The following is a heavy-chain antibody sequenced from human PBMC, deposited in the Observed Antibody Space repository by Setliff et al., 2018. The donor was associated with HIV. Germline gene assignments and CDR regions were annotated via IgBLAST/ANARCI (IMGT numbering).Heavy chain of an antibody. J-gene: IGHJ4*02. Sequence: GASVKVSCKASGYTFTTYYIHWVRQAPGQGLEWLGVINPSGGSTSYAQEFQVRVTMTRNTSISTAYMELISLTSDDTAIYFCARGLRAYLGYWGQGTLVTVSS. D-gene: IGHD1-26*01. V-gene: IGHV1-46*01. CDR2: INPSGGST. CDR3: ARGLRAYLGY. CDR1: GYTFTTYY.